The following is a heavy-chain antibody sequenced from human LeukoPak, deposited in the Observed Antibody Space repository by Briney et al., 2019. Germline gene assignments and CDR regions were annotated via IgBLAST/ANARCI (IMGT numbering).Heavy chain of an antibody. D-gene: IGHD2/OR15-2a*01. V-gene: IGHV1-18*01. CDR1: GYTFTSYR. CDR3: ARDLDFRRLPYKITSQNIVILFPKTSTHNWFDP. CDR2: ISAYNGNT. J-gene: IGHJ5*02. Sequence: GASVKVSCKASGYTFTSYRINWVRQAPGQGLEWMGWISAYNGNTNYAQKLQGRVTMTTDTSTSTAYMELRSLRSDDTAVYYCARDLDFRRLPYKITSQNIVILFPKTSTHNWFDPWGQGTLVTVSS.